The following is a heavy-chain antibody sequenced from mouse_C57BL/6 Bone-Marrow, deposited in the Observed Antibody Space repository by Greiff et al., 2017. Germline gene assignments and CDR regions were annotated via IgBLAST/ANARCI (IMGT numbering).Heavy chain of an antibody. J-gene: IGHJ2*01. Sequence: QVQLKESGPGLVQPSQSLSITCTVSGFSLTSYGVHWVRQSPGKGLEWLGVIWRGGSTDYNAAFMSRLSITKDNSKSQVFFKMNSLQADDTAIYYCAIHYYGSSALYFDYWGQGTTLTVSS. CDR2: IWRGGST. CDR1: GFSLTSYG. CDR3: AIHYYGSSALYFDY. V-gene: IGHV2-5*01. D-gene: IGHD1-1*01.